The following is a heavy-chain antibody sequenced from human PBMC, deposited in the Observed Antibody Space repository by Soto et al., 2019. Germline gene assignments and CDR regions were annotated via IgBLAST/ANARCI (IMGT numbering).Heavy chain of an antibody. CDR1: GFTFSSYA. V-gene: IGHV3-23*01. J-gene: IGHJ3*02. Sequence: QPGGSLRLSCAASGFTFSSYARFAMTWVRQAQGKGLEWVSSISGSGGSTYYADSVKGRFTISRDNSKNTLYLQLSNLRAEDTAVYYCAKDLSRWNAFDIWGQGTMVTVS. CDR3: AKDLSRWNAFDI. D-gene: IGHD2-15*01. CDR2: ISGSGGST.